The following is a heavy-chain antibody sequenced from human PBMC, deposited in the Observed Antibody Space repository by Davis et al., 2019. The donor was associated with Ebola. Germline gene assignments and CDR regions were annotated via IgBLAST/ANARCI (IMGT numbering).Heavy chain of an antibody. V-gene: IGHV3-23*01. CDR3: ATLYYGMDV. Sequence: PGGSLRLSCAASRFTFGSYAMSWVRQAPGKWLEWVSAISGTGGSTYYADSVKGRFTISRDNSKNTLYLQMNSLRAEDTAVYYCATLYYGMDVWGQGTTVTVSS. J-gene: IGHJ6*02. CDR2: ISGTGGST. CDR1: RFTFGSYA.